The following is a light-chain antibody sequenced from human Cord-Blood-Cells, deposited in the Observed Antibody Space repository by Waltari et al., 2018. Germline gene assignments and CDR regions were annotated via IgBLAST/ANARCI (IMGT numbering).Light chain of an antibody. J-gene: IGLJ3*02. CDR2: DVS. CDR1: SSDVGGYNY. V-gene: IGLV2-11*01. CDR3: CSYAGSYTSWV. Sequence: QSALTQPRSVSGSPGQSVTISCTGTSSDVGGYNYVSWYQQHPGKAPKLMIYDVSKRPSRVPDRLSGSKSGNTASLTISGLQAEDEADYYCCSYAGSYTSWVFGGGTKLTVL.